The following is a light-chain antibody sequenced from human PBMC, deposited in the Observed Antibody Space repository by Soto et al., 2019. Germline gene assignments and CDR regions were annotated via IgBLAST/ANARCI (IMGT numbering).Light chain of an antibody. V-gene: IGKV3-20*01. CDR2: GAS. J-gene: IGKJ4*01. CDR1: QSVSSSY. CDR3: HQYGGSPLT. Sequence: EIVLTQSPGTLSLSPGERATLSCRASQSVSSSYLAWYQQKPGQAPRLLIYGASTRATGIPDRFSGSGSGTDFTLTISRLEPEDFSVYHCHQYGGSPLTFGGGTKVEIK.